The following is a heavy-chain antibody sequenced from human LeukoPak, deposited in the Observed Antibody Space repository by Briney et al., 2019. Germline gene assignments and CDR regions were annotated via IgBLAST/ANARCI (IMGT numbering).Heavy chain of an antibody. CDR2: TYYRSKWYN. CDR1: GDSVPSNSAA. Sequence: SQTLSLTCAISGDSVPSNSAAWNWIRQSPSRGLEWLGRTYYRSKWYNDYAVSVKSRITINPDTSKNQFSLQLNSVTPEDTAVYYCARDPQHTYDSSGYYTDYFDYWGQGTLVTVSS. V-gene: IGHV6-1*01. D-gene: IGHD3-22*01. J-gene: IGHJ4*02. CDR3: ARDPQHTYDSSGYYTDYFDY.